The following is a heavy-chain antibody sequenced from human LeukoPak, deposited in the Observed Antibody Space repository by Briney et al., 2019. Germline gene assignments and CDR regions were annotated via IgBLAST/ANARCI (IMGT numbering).Heavy chain of an antibody. CDR2: ISSSSRTI. D-gene: IGHD6-6*01. CDR3: ARGYSSSPAANYYYYYYMDV. J-gene: IGHJ6*03. V-gene: IGHV3-48*04. CDR1: GITFSDYA. Sequence: GGSLRLSCAASGITFSDYAMSWVRQAPGKGLEWVSHISSSSRTIYYADSVKGRLTISRDNAENSLYLQMNSLRAEDTAVYYCARGYSSSPAANYYYYYYMDVWGKGTTVTVSS.